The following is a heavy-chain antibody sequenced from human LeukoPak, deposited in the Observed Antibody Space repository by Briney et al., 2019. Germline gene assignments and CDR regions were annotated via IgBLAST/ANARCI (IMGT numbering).Heavy chain of an antibody. CDR1: GGSISSSSYY. Sequence: SETLSLTCTVSGGSISSSSYYWGWIRQPPGKGLEWIGSIYHSGSTYYNPSLRSRVTISVDTSKNQFSLKLSSVTAADTAVYYCARVLEPYNWFDPWGQGTLVTVSS. J-gene: IGHJ5*02. CDR3: ARVLEPYNWFDP. CDR2: IYHSGST. D-gene: IGHD1-14*01. V-gene: IGHV4-39*07.